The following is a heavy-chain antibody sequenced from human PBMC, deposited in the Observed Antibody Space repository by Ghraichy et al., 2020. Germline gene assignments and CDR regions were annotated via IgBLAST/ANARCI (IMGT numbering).Heavy chain of an antibody. CDR3: ARYAVVPAAIGYYYYGMDV. Sequence: ASVKVSCKASGYTFTSYGISWVRQAPGQGLEWMGWISAYNGNTNYAQKLQGRVTMTTDTSTSTAYMELRSLRSDDTAVYYCARYAVVPAAIGYYYYGMDVWGQGTTVTVSS. CDR2: ISAYNGNT. D-gene: IGHD2-2*01. CDR1: GYTFTSYG. J-gene: IGHJ6*02. V-gene: IGHV1-18*04.